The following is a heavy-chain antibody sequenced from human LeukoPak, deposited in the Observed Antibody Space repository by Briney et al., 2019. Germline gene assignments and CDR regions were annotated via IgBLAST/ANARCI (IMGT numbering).Heavy chain of an antibody. J-gene: IGHJ4*02. V-gene: IGHV4-30-2*01. CDR3: ARGTRYDILTGYSFDY. D-gene: IGHD3-9*01. CDR1: GGSISSGGYS. CDR2: IYHSGST. Sequence: SQTLSPTCAVSGGSISSGGYSWSWIRQPPGKGLEWIGYIYHSGSTYYNPSLKSRVTISVDRSKNQFSLKLSSVTAADTAVYYCARGTRYDILTGYSFDYWGQGTLVTVSS.